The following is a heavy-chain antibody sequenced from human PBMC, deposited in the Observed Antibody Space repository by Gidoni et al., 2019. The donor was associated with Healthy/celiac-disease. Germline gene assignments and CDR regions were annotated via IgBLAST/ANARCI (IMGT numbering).Heavy chain of an antibody. V-gene: IGHV1-69*01. CDR2: SIPIFGTA. J-gene: IGHJ4*02. CDR1: GGTLSRYA. CDR3: ARDRHIPGRGDYFDY. Sequence: QVQLVQSGAEVKKPGSSVKVSCKASGGTLSRYAISWVRQAPGQGLEWMGGSIPIFGTANYAQKFQGRVTITADESTSTAYMELSSLRSEDTAVYYCARDRHIPGRGDYFDYWGQGTLVTVSS. D-gene: IGHD2-2*02.